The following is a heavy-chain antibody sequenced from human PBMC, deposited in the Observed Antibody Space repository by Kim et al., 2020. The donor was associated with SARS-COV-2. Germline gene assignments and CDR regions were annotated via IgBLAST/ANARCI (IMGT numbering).Heavy chain of an antibody. D-gene: IGHD3-22*01. CDR3: ARGPFDSDSSGYYLGYYFD. J-gene: IGHJ4*01. V-gene: IGHV1-69*13. Sequence: SVKVSCKASGGTFNSYAISWVRQAPGQELEWMGGIIPIVDTANYAQKFQGRVSITADESTTTVYMDLSSLKYEDTAVYYCARGPFDSDSSGYYLGYYFD. CDR1: GGTFNSYA. CDR2: IIPIVDTA.